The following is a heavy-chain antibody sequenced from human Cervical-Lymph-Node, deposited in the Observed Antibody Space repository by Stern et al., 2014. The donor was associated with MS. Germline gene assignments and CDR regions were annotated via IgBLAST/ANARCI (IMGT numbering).Heavy chain of an antibody. V-gene: IGHV4-30-4*01. CDR2: IYYSGST. J-gene: IGHJ5*02. Sequence: QVQLQESGPGLVKPSQTLSLTCTVSGGSISSGDYYWSWIRQPPGKGLEWIGYIYYSGSTYYNQSLKSRVTISVDTSKNQFSLKLSSVTAADTAVYYCARVGLITMVRGSFDPWGQGTLVTVSS. D-gene: IGHD3-10*01. CDR3: ARVGLITMVRGSFDP. CDR1: GGSISSGDYY.